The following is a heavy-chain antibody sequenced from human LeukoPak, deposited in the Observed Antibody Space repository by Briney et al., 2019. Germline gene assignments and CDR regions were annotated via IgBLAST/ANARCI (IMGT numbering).Heavy chain of an antibody. CDR3: ARDRWDTVVVVAARGADAFDI. J-gene: IGHJ3*02. CDR2: ISSSSSYI. D-gene: IGHD2-15*01. CDR1: GFTFSSYS. V-gene: IGHV3-21*01. Sequence: PGGSLRLSCAASGFTFSSYSMNWVRQAPGKGLEWVSSISSSSSYIYYADSVKGRFTISRDNAKNSLYLQMNSLRAEDTAVYYCARDRWDTVVVVAARGADAFDIWGQGTMVTVSS.